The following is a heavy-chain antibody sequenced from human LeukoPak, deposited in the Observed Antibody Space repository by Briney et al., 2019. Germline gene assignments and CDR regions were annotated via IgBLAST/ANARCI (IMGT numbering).Heavy chain of an antibody. CDR3: ARQQLVLDS. CDR1: GFTVSSNY. Sequence: GGSLRLSCAASGFTVSSNYMSWVRQAPGKGLEWVSVISGGGSTYYADSVKGRFTISRGNSKNTLYLQMNSLRAEDTAVYYCARQQLVLDSWGQGTLVTVSS. D-gene: IGHD6-13*01. J-gene: IGHJ4*02. CDR2: ISGGGST. V-gene: IGHV3-66*04.